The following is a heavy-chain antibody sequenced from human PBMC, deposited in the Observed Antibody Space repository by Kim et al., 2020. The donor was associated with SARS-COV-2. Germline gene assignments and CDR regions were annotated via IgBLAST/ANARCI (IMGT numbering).Heavy chain of an antibody. V-gene: IGHV4-39*07. D-gene: IGHD3-22*01. J-gene: IGHJ4*02. Sequence: LQSRVTISKDTSKNQFSLKWSSVTAADTAVYYCARDGIHDSSGFFGALDYWGQGTLVTVSS. CDR3: ARDGIHDSSGFFGALDY.